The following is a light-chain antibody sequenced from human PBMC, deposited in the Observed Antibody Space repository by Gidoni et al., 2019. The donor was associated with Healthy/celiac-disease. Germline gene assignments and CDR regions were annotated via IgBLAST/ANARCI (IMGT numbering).Light chain of an antibody. Sequence: QSALTQPRSVSGSPGQAVTISCTGTRSDVGGSNYVSWYQQHPGKAPKLMIYDVSKRPSGVPDRFSGSKSGNTASLTISGLQAEDEADYYCCSYAGSYTYVVFGGGTKLTVL. CDR3: CSYAGSYTYVV. V-gene: IGLV2-11*01. CDR2: DVS. CDR1: RSDVGGSNY. J-gene: IGLJ2*01.